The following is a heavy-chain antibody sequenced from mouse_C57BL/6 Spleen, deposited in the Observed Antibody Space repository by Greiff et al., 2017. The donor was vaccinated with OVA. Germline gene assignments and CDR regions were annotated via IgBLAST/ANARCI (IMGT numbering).Heavy chain of an antibody. CDR3: ARGDYYGSPYFDY. Sequence: VQLVESGAELAKPGASVTLSCKASGYTFTSYWMHWVKQRPGQGLEWIGYINPSSGYTKYNQKFKDKATLTADKSSSTAYMQLSRLTYEDSAVYYCARGDYYGSPYFDYWGQGTTLTVSS. V-gene: IGHV1-7*01. CDR2: INPSSGYT. D-gene: IGHD1-1*01. CDR1: GYTFTSYW. J-gene: IGHJ2*01.